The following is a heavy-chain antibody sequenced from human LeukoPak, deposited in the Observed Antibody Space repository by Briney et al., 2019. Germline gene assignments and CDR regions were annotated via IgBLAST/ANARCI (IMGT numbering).Heavy chain of an antibody. CDR3: AKEITGHFDY. Sequence: GSLRLSCAATGFTFSSYGMHWVRQAPGKGLEWVAFIRYDGSNKFYADSVKGRFTISRDNSKNTLYLEMNSLRPEDTAVYYCAKEITGHFDYWGQGTLVTVSS. CDR1: GFTFSSYG. CDR2: IRYDGSNK. V-gene: IGHV3-30*02. J-gene: IGHJ4*02. D-gene: IGHD1-20*01.